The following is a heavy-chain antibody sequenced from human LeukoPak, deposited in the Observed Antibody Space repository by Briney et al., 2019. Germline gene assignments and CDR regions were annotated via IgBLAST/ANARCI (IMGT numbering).Heavy chain of an antibody. D-gene: IGHD3-3*01. CDR1: GYTFTSYY. Sequence: ASVKVSCKASGYTFTSYYMHWVRQAPGQGLEWMGGIIPIFGTANYAQKFQGRVTITTDESTSTAYMELSSLRSEDTAVYYCARASITIFGGNPYNWFDPWGQGTLVTVSS. J-gene: IGHJ5*02. V-gene: IGHV1-69*05. CDR3: ARASITIFGGNPYNWFDP. CDR2: IIPIFGTA.